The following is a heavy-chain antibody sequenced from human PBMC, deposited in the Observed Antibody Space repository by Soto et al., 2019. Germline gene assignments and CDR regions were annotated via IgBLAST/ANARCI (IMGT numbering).Heavy chain of an antibody. CDR2: TSGSGSGT. D-gene: IGHD6-13*01. J-gene: IGHJ4*02. Sequence: GGSLRLSCAASGFTFSSYAMSWVRQAPGKGLEWVSATSGSGSGTYYADSVKGRFTISRDNSKNTLYLQMNSLRAEDTAVYYCAKDYTNSWYSDYWGRGTLVTVSS. V-gene: IGHV3-23*01. CDR3: AKDYTNSWYSDY. CDR1: GFTFSSYA.